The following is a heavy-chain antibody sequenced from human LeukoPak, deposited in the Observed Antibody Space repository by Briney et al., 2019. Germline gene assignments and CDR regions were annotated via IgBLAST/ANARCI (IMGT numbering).Heavy chain of an antibody. V-gene: IGHV4-31*03. D-gene: IGHD3-10*01. J-gene: IGHJ5*02. CDR2: IYYSGST. CDR1: GGSISSGGYY. Sequence: SETLSLTCTVSGGSISSGGYYWSWIRQHPGKGLEWIGYIYYSGSTYYSPSLKNRVTISVDTSKNQFSLKLSSVTAADTAVYYCAREWRFGELLGDNWFDPWGQGTLVTVSS. CDR3: AREWRFGELLGDNWFDP.